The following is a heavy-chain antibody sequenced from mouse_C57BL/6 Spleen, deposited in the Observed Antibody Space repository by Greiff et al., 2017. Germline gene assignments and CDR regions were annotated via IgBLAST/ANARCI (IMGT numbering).Heavy chain of an antibody. CDR2: ISDSGST. D-gene: IGHD1-1*01. CDR1: GYSITSDY. J-gene: IGHJ4*01. V-gene: IGHV3-8*01. Sequence: EVQLQQPGPGLAKPSQSLSLTCSVSGYSITSDYRNWVRQIPGNNLEYMGDISDSGSTYYNPSLKSRISITRDTSKNQSYLQLNSVTTEDTSTYYCARSTTVVDYYAMDYWGQGTSVTVSS. CDR3: ARSTTVVDYYAMDY.